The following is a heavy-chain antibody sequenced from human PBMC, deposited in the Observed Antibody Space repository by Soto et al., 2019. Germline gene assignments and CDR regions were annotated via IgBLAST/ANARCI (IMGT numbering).Heavy chain of an antibody. CDR3: ARDRATFDY. J-gene: IGHJ4*02. D-gene: IGHD1-26*01. Sequence: PGGSLRLSCAASGFTFTSYAMSWVRLTPGKGLEWVSAISGSGSNTFYADSVRGRFTISRDNSKNTVFLQMNNLRAEDTAVYFCARDRATFDYWGQGTRLTVYS. CDR2: ISGSGSNT. V-gene: IGHV3-23*01. CDR1: GFTFTSYA.